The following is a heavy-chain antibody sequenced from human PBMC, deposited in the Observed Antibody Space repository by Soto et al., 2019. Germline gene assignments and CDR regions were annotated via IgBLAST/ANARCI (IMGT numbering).Heavy chain of an antibody. CDR1: GYSFTSYW. D-gene: IGHD2-8*01. CDR2: IDPSDSYI. V-gene: IGHV5-10-1*01. Sequence: PGESLKISCKGFGYSFTSYWIDWVRQMPGKGLEWMGRIDPSDSYITYSPSFQGHVTISTDKSITTAYLQWSSLKASDTAIYYCARRDPMNNGHYGMAVWGQGTTVTVSS. J-gene: IGHJ6*02. CDR3: ARRDPMNNGHYGMAV.